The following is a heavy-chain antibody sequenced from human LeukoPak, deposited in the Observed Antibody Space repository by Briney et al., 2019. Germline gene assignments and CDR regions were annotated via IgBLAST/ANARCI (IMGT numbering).Heavy chain of an antibody. J-gene: IGHJ4*02. D-gene: IGHD1-26*01. CDR2: IYYSGST. CDR3: ARGLLVGNTGYYFDY. Sequence: PLVTLSLTCTVPGGSIRDYYGTWILQPPGMGLEWIRYIYYSGSTYYHPSLQSRVTLSVDTSKKQFSLKLSSVTAADTAVYYCARGLLVGNTGYYFDYWGQGTLVTVSS. V-gene: IGHV4-59*01. CDR1: GGSIRDYY.